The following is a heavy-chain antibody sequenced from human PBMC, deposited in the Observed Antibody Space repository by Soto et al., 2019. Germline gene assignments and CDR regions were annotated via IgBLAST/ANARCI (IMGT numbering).Heavy chain of an antibody. Sequence: QVQLQESGPGLVKPSETLSLNCTLSGDPITSGGFYWTWISQHPAKGLEWIGYIYYSGVTYYNPSLTSRATISVETSKNQFSLNLSSVRAADTAMYYCSRELLGRRSGRFDPWGQGTLVTVSS. D-gene: IGHD2-15*01. CDR1: GDPITSGGFY. J-gene: IGHJ5*02. CDR3: SRELLGRRSGRFDP. CDR2: IYYSGVT. V-gene: IGHV4-31*03.